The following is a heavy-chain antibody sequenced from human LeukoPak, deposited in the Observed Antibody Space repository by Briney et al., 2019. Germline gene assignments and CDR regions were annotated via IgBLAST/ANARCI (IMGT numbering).Heavy chain of an antibody. CDR2: IYSCGGT. V-gene: IGHV3-66*03. D-gene: IGHD3/OR15-3a*01. CDR3: ARGREYDFWNDRTLNDMDV. J-gene: IGHJ6*03. Sequence: QLWGSLRLSCAASGFTVSDNYMNWVRQAPGKGLEWVSLIYSCGGTYYADSVKGRFTISRDDSKNTLFLQMNSLRGEDTAVYYCARGREYDFWNDRTLNDMDVWGKGTTVTVSS. CDR1: GFTVSDNY.